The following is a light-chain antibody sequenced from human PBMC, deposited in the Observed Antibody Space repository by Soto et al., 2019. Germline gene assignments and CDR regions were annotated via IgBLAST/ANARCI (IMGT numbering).Light chain of an antibody. CDR1: SSDVGAYNY. V-gene: IGLV2-14*01. CDR2: EVS. CDR3: NSYTTSSTVV. Sequence: QSVLTQPASVSGSPGQSITISCTGTSSDVGAYNYVSWYQQHPGKAPKVMIYEVSNRPSGVSHRFSGSKSGNTASLTISGLQADDEADYYCNSYTTSSTVVFGGGTKLTVL. J-gene: IGLJ2*01.